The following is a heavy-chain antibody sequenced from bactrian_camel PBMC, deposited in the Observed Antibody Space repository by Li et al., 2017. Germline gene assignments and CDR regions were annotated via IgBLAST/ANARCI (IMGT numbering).Heavy chain of an antibody. CDR2: VDDDDST. CDR1: GYSSGS. D-gene: IGHD3*01. V-gene: IGHV3S53*01. J-gene: IGHJ4*01. CDR3: AARAGGAACCTGILVRSMY. Sequence: VQLVESGGGTVQTGGSLTLSCAVSGYSSGSLGWFRQAPGKEREGVAAVDDDDSTMYGDSVKGRFTISKDNTMNTLFLQMNSLKPEDTAMYYCAARAGGAACCTGILVRSMYRGQGTQVTVS.